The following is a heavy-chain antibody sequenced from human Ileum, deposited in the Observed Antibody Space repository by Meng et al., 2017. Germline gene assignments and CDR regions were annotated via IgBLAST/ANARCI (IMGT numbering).Heavy chain of an antibody. D-gene: IGHD3-16*01. V-gene: IGHV4-34*02. CDR2: IYYSGGT. J-gene: IGHJ4*02. CDR3: ARHLGRSFDY. CDR1: GGSFSGYY. Sequence: QVQLLQGGAGLLKPSETLSLTCAVYGGSFSGYYWSWLRQPPGKGLEWIGEIYYSGGTKYNPSLKSRVTISGDTSKNQFSLKLTSVTAADTAVYYCARHLGRSFDYWGQGTLVTVSS.